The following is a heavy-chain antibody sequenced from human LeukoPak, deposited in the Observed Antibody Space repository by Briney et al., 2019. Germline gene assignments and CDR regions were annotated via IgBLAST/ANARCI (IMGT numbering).Heavy chain of an antibody. CDR1: GDSISSYF. CDR3: ARASAWPHWYFDL. V-gene: IGHV4-59*01. Sequence: SETLSLTCTVSGDSISSYFWTWIRQPPGRGLEWIGYIYYSGNTNYNPSLKSRVAMSVDTSKNQFSLKVTSVTAADTAVYYCARASAWPHWYFDLWGRGTLVTVSS. J-gene: IGHJ2*01. CDR2: IYYSGNT.